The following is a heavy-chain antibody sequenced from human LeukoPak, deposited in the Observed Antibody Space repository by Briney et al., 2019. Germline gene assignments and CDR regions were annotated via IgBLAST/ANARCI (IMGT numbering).Heavy chain of an antibody. CDR2: ILVSGTT. J-gene: IGHJ3*02. CDR1: GGSISGDS. CDR3: ARGISGSLGAFDI. Sequence: SETLSLTCTVSGGSISGDSWTWIRQPAGKGLEWIGRILVSGTTNYNASLKTRVTLSIDTSKNLLSLKLTSLTAADTAVYYCARGISGSLGAFDIWGRGTMVTVSS. D-gene: IGHD1-26*01. V-gene: IGHV4-4*07.